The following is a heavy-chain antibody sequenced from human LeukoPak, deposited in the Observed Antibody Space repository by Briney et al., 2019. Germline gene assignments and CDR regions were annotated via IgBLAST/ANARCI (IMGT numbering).Heavy chain of an antibody. V-gene: IGHV4-34*01. Sequence: SETLSLTCAVYGGSFSGYYWSWIRQPPGKGLEWIGEINHSGSTNYNLSLKSRVTVSIDTSKNQFSLKLSSVTAADTAVYYCARGSKWRGRYYYYMDVWGKGTTVTVSS. J-gene: IGHJ6*03. CDR1: GGSFSGYY. D-gene: IGHD3-10*01. CDR3: ARGSKWRGRYYYYMDV. CDR2: INHSGST.